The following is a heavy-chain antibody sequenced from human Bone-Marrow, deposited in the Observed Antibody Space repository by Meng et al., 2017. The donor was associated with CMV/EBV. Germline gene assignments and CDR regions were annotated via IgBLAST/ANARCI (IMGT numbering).Heavy chain of an antibody. CDR2: IYSGGST. D-gene: IGHD1-26*01. Sequence: GESLKISCAASGFTVSSNYMSWVRQAPGKGLEWVSVIYSGGSTYYADSVKGRFTISRDNSKNTLYLQMNSLRAEDTAVYHCAKDRRYQSHFDHWGQGTLVTVYS. CDR1: GFTVSSNY. V-gene: IGHV3-53*05. J-gene: IGHJ4*02. CDR3: AKDRRYQSHFDH.